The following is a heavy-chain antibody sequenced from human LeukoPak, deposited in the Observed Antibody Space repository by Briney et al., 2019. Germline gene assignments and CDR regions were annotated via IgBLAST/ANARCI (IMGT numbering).Heavy chain of an antibody. CDR3: ARTNYHDSSGYYLLDAFDI. CDR1: GGSFSGYY. V-gene: IGHV4-34*01. J-gene: IGHJ3*02. D-gene: IGHD3-22*01. Sequence: PSKTLSLTCAVYGGSFSGYYWSWIRQPPGKGLEWIGEINHSGSTNYNPSLKSRVTISVDTSKNQFSLKLSSVTAADTAVYYCARTNYHDSSGYYLLDAFDIWGQGTMVTVSS. CDR2: INHSGST.